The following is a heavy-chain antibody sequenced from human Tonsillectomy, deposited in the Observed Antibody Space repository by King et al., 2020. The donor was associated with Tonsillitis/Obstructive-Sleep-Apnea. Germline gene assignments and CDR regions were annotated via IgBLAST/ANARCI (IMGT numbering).Heavy chain of an antibody. CDR1: GGSFSGYY. D-gene: IGHD6-13*01. CDR2: IDHSGST. J-gene: IGHJ4*02. V-gene: IGHV4-34*01. CDR3: AREHSSILDY. Sequence: VQLQQWGAGLLKPSETLSLTCAVYGGSFSGYYWNWIRQPPGKGLEWIGEIDHSGSTNYNPSLKSRVTISVDTSKNQFSLKLSSVTAAGTAVYYCAREHSSILDYGGQGTRVTVSS.